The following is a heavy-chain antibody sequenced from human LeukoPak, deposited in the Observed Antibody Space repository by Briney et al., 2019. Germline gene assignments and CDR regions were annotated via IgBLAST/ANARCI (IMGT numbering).Heavy chain of an antibody. D-gene: IGHD6-6*01. V-gene: IGHV1-2*02. CDR3: ARDWSSSYYYYYMDV. J-gene: IGHJ6*03. Sequence: GASVKVSCKASGYTFTGYYMHWVRQAPGQGLEWMGWINPNSGGTNYAQKFQGRVTMTRDTSISTAYMELSRLRSDDTAVYYCARDWSSSYYYYYMDVWGKGTTVTVSS. CDR2: INPNSGGT. CDR1: GYTFTGYY.